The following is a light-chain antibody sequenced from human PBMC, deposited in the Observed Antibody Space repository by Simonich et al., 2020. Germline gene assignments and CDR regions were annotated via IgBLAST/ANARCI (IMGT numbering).Light chain of an antibody. V-gene: IGLV2-14*02. CDR2: EGS. CDR1: SIAVGGYNL. Sequence: QSALTQPASVSGSPGQSITISCTGTSIAVGGYNLVYWYQQNLAKAPKRMIYEGSNRPSGVSNRFSGSKSGNTASLTISGLQAEDEADYYCSSYTSSRVFGGGTKLTVL. CDR3: SSYTSSRV. J-gene: IGLJ2*01.